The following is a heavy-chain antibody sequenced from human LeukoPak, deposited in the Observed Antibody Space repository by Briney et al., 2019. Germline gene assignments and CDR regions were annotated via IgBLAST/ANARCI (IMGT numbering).Heavy chain of an antibody. CDR1: GFTFSSYA. V-gene: IGHV3-23*01. D-gene: IGHD6-19*01. CDR3: AKDLAAVPGNKYFAY. CDR2: ISGSGGST. Sequence: GGSLRLSCAASGFTFSSYAMSWVRQAPGRGLEWVSAISGSGGSTYYADSVKGRFTTSRDNSKNTLYLQMNGLRAEDTAVYYCAKDLAAVPGNKYFAYWGQGTLVTVSS. J-gene: IGHJ4*02.